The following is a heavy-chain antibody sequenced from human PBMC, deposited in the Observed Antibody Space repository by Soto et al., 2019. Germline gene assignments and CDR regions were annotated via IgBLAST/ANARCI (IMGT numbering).Heavy chain of an antibody. D-gene: IGHD3-22*01. V-gene: IGHV4-34*01. Sequence: PSETLSLTCAVYGGSFSGYCWSWIRQPPGKGLEWIGEINHSGSTNYNPSLKSRVTISVDTSKNQFSLKLSSVTAADTAVYYCARGPDVTMIVVVPFDYWGQGTLVTVSS. CDR3: ARGPDVTMIVVVPFDY. CDR1: GGSFSGYC. CDR2: INHSGST. J-gene: IGHJ4*02.